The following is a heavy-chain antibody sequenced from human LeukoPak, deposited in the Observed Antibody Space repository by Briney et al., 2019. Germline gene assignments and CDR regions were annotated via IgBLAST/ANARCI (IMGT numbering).Heavy chain of an antibody. V-gene: IGHV3-23*01. CDR2: ISGSGGST. CDR1: GFTFSSYA. J-gene: IGHJ4*02. Sequence: GGSLRLSCAASGFTFSSYAMSWVRQAPGKGLEWVSAISGSGGSTYYADSVKGRFTISRDNSKNTLYLQMNSLRAEDTAVYYCARDAEYSGYDLGGDFDYWGQGTLVTVSS. CDR3: ARDAEYSGYDLGGDFDY. D-gene: IGHD5-12*01.